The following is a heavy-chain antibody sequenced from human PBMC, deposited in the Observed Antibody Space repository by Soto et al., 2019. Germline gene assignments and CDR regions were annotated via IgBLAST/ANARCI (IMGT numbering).Heavy chain of an antibody. CDR1: GGSFSGYY. J-gene: IGHJ6*02. Sequence: PSETLSLTCAVYGGSFSGYYWSWIRQPPGKGLEWIGEINHSGSTNYNPSLKSRVTISVDTSKNQFSLKLSSVTAADTAVYYCARDVGSSGYYYYGMDVWGQGTTVTVSS. D-gene: IGHD6-19*01. CDR2: INHSGST. V-gene: IGHV4-34*01. CDR3: ARDVGSSGYYYYGMDV.